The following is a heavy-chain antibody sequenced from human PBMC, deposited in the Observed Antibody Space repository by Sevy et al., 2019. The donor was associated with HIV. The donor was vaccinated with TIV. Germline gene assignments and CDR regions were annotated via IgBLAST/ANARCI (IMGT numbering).Heavy chain of an antibody. CDR2: IISSSNYI. V-gene: IGHV3-21*01. Sequence: GGSLRLSCAASGFTFSSYSMNWVRQAPGKGLEWVSSIISSSNYIYYADSVKGRFTISRDNAKNSLYLQMNSLRAEDTAVYYCARDPRNYYGSGGDYWGHGTLVTVSS. CDR3: ARDPRNYYGSGGDY. D-gene: IGHD3-10*01. CDR1: GFTFSSYS. J-gene: IGHJ4*01.